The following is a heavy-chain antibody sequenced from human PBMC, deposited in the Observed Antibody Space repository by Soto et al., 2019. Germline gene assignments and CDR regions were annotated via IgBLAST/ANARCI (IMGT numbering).Heavy chain of an antibody. J-gene: IGHJ4*02. V-gene: IGHV3-23*01. CDR1: GFTFSSYA. CDR3: ARQDCSGSGCYVVES. Sequence: EVQLLESGGDLVQPGGSLTLSCAASGFTFSSYAMSWVRQAPGKGLEWVSDISGRGGRSYYADSVKGRFTTSRDNSKNMLYLQMNSLGAEDPALYYCARQDCSGSGCYVVESWGQGTLVTVST. D-gene: IGHD3-22*01. CDR2: ISGRGGRS.